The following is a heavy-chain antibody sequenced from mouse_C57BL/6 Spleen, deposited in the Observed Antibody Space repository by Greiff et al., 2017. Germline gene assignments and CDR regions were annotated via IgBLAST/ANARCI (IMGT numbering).Heavy chain of an antibody. CDR2: ISSGSSTI. CDR3: ARIYYDYDVFDY. Sequence: EVKLMESGGGLVKPGGSLKLSCAASGFTFSDYGMHWVRRAPEKGLEWVAYISSGSSTIYYADTVKGRFTISRDNAKNTLFLQMTSLRSEDTAMYYCARIYYDYDVFDYWGQGTTLTVSS. D-gene: IGHD2-4*01. CDR1: GFTFSDYG. V-gene: IGHV5-17*01. J-gene: IGHJ2*01.